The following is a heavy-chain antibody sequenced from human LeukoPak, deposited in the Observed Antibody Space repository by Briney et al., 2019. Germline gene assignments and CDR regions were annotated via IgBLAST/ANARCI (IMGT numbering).Heavy chain of an antibody. D-gene: IGHD2-2*01. J-gene: IGHJ4*02. CDR3: AGAIVVVPAASLDY. CDR2: ISYDGSNK. V-gene: IGHV3-30-3*01. Sequence: PGRSLRLSCAASGFTFSSYAMHWVRQAPGKGLEWVAVISYDGSNKYYADSVKGRFTISRDNSKNTLYLQTNSLRAEDTAVYYCAGAIVVVPAASLDYWGQGTLVTVSS. CDR1: GFTFSSYA.